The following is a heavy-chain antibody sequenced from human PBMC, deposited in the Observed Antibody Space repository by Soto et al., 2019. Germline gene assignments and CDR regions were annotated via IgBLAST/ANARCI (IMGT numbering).Heavy chain of an antibody. CDR1: GGSINSRYW. J-gene: IGHJ4*02. D-gene: IGHD3-10*01. CDR3: ARDQNGSGNYYTRYFDY. CDR2: IYHSGST. V-gene: IGHV4-4*02. Sequence: SEKVPLTYAVSGGSINSRYWWRWVCQSPGKGLEWIGEIYHSGSTNYNPSLKSRVTISVDKSKNQFSLNLSSVSAADTAVYYCARDQNGSGNYYTRYFDYWGQGTLVT.